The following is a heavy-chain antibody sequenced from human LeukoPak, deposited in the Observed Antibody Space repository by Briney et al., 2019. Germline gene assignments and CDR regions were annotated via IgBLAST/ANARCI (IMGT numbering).Heavy chain of an antibody. CDR3: ARGSGEGYYYMDV. Sequence: PSETLSLTCTVSGYSIRNGYFWGWVRQSPGQGLEWIGNIHQSGSTSYNPSLQSRVTISVDTSKNQFSLKLSSVTAADTAVYYCARGSGEGYYYMDVWGKGTTVTVSS. J-gene: IGHJ6*03. CDR1: GYSIRNGYF. CDR2: IHQSGST. V-gene: IGHV4-38-2*02. D-gene: IGHD7-27*01.